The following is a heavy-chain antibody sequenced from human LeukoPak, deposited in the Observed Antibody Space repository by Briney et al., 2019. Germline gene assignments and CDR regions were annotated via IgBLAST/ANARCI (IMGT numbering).Heavy chain of an antibody. CDR2: INPNSGGT. CDR1: GYTFTVYY. Sequence: ASVKVSCKASGYTFTVYYIHWVRQAPGQGLEWMGWINPNSGGTNYAQKFQGRVTMTRDTSISTAYMELSRLRSDDTAVYYCASGFLVTYYYDLGSDYYDLASDYPNHWGQGTLVTVSS. V-gene: IGHV1-2*02. CDR3: ASGFLVTYYYDLGSDYYDLASDYPNH. D-gene: IGHD3-3*01. J-gene: IGHJ5*02.